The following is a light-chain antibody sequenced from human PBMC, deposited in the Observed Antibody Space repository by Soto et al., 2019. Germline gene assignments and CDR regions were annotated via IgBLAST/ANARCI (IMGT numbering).Light chain of an antibody. CDR3: QQRSNWPPLFT. J-gene: IGKJ3*01. V-gene: IGKV3-11*01. CDR2: DAS. Sequence: EIVLTQYPATLSLSPGERVTLSCRASQSVSSSYLTWYQQKPGHAPRLLSYDASNRATGIPARFSGSGSGTDFTLTISSLEPEDFAVYYCQQRSNWPPLFTFGPGTKLDIK. CDR1: QSVSSSY.